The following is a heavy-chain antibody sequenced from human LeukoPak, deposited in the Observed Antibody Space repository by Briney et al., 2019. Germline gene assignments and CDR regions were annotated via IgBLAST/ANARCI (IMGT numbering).Heavy chain of an antibody. Sequence: GGSLRLSCAASGFTFSSYRMNWVRQAPGKGLEYVSATSTNGDTTYYTDSVKGRFTISRDNSKNTLSLQMSSLRAEDTAVYYCVKDCSRDWNGHWFDSWGQGTLVTVSS. V-gene: IGHV3-64D*09. CDR3: VKDCSRDWNGHWFDS. CDR1: GFTFSSYR. J-gene: IGHJ5*01. D-gene: IGHD2-21*02. CDR2: TSTNGDTT.